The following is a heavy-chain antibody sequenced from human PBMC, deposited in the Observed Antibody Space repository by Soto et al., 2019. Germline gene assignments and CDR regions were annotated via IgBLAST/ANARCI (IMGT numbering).Heavy chain of an antibody. V-gene: IGHV3-7*01. J-gene: IGHJ4*02. CDR3: ARDPVCSGGSCYDY. D-gene: IGHD2-15*01. CDR2: IKQDGSEI. CDR1: GFTFSRYW. Sequence: EVQLVESGGGLVQPGGSRRLSCAASGFTFSRYWMTWVRQAPGKGLEWVANIKQDGSEIYYVDSVKGRFTISRDNAENSLYLQMNSLRAEDTAVYYCARDPVCSGGSCYDYWGQGTLVTVSS.